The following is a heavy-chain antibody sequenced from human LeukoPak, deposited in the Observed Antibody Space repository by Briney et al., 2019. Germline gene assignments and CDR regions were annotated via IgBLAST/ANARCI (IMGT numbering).Heavy chain of an antibody. CDR1: GYTFTGYY. V-gene: IGHV1-2*02. CDR3: ARVSVAATGVRDY. D-gene: IGHD6-19*01. CDR2: INPNSGGT. J-gene: IGHJ4*02. Sequence: ASVKVSCKASGYTFTGYYMHWVRQAPGQGLEWMGWINPNSGGTNYAQKLQGRATMTRDTSISTAYMELSRLRSDDTAVYYCARVSVAATGVRDYWGQGTLVTVSS.